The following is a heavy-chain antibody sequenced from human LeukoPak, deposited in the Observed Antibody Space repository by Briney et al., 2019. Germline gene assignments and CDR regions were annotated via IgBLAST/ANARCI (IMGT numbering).Heavy chain of an antibody. V-gene: IGHV3-11*01. CDR1: GFTFSDSY. CDR3: AKDRSDGGVVRRVAFDI. Sequence: GGSLRLSCAASGFTFSDSYMTWIRQAPGKGLELLSYISGSSSDVNYIDSVRGRFTISRDNAKNSLYLHMNSLRAEDTAVYYCAKDRSDGGVVRRVAFDIWGQGTMVTVSS. D-gene: IGHD3-16*01. J-gene: IGHJ3*02. CDR2: ISGSSSDV.